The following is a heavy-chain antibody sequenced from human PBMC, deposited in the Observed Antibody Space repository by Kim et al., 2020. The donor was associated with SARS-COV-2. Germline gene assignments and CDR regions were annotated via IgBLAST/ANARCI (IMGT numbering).Heavy chain of an antibody. D-gene: IGHD2-8*01. CDR1: GYSFTSYW. V-gene: IGHV5-51*01. Sequence: GASLKISCKGSGYSFTSYWIGWVRQMPGKGLEWLGIIYPGDSDTRYSPSFQGQVTISADKSISTAYLQWSSLKASDTAMYYCARHAPDKCTNGVCYTFDYWGQGTLVTVSS. CDR3: ARHAPDKCTNGVCYTFDY. J-gene: IGHJ4*02. CDR2: IYPGDSDT.